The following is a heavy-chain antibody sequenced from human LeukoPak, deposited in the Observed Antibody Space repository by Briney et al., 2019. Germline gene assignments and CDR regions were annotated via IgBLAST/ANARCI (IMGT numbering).Heavy chain of an antibody. CDR1: GDSIGSFY. V-gene: IGHV4-59*12. D-gene: IGHD2-8*01. Sequence: PSETLSLTCTVSGDSIGSFYWSWIRQPPGKGLEWIGNIYYSGNTNYNPSLKSRVTMALDKSKNHLSLNLTSVTAADTAVYYCSRENGAFSPFGYWGQGTLVTVPS. J-gene: IGHJ4*02. CDR3: SRENGAFSPFGY. CDR2: IYYSGNT.